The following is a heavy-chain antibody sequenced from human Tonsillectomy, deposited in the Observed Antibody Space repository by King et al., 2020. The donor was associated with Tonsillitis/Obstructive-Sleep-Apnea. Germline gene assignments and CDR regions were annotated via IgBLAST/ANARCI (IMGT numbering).Heavy chain of an antibody. D-gene: IGHD3-22*01. V-gene: IGHV1-24*01. J-gene: IGHJ4*02. CDR1: GYTLSELS. CDR3: ATKDLGYYDSRGYPRNFHY. Sequence: QLVQSGAEVKKPGASVKVSCKVSGYTLSELSMHWVRQAPGKGLEWVGGFDPEDGETFYAQKFQGRVTMTEDTSTDTAYMELSSLRSEDTAVYYCATKDLGYYDSRGYPRNFHYWGQGTLVTVSS. CDR2: FDPEDGET.